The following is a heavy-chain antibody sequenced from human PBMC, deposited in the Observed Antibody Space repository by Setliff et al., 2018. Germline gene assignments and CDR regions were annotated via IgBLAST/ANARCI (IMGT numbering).Heavy chain of an antibody. CDR1: GYSISSGYY. CDR2: IDHSGST. J-gene: IGHJ5*02. CDR3: ARALPLGFRSALIP. D-gene: IGHD3-16*02. Sequence: PSETLSLTCAVSGYSISSGYYWGWIRQPPGKGLEWIGSIDHSGSTHYNPSLKSRVTISVDKSKNQFSLKLSSVTAADTAVYYCARALPLGFRSALIPWGQGTLVTVSS. V-gene: IGHV4-38-2*01.